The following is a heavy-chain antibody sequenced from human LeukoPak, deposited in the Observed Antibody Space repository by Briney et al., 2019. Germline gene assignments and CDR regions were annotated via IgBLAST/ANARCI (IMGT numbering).Heavy chain of an antibody. V-gene: IGHV4-59*04. CDR3: ARHPGRPYYFDY. CDR2: IYYSGST. Sequence: SETLSLTCTVSGGSISSYYWSWIRQPPGKGLEWIGYIYYSGSTYYNPSLKSRVTVSVDTSKNQFSLKLSSLTATDTAVYFCARHPGRPYYFDYWGQGTLVTVSS. D-gene: IGHD2-8*02. CDR1: GGSISSYY. J-gene: IGHJ4*02.